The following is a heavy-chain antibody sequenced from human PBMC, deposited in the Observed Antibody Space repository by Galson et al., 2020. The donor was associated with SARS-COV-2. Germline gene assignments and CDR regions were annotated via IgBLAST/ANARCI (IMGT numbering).Heavy chain of an antibody. CDR2: IYYSGST. J-gene: IGHJ3*02. Sequence: SETLSLTCTVSGGSISSGGYYWRWIRQHPGKGLEWIGYIYYSGSTYYNPSLKSRVTISVDTSKNQFSLKLSSVPAADTAVYYWARARITMIVVNAFDIWGQGTMVTVSS. CDR1: GGSISSGGYY. V-gene: IGHV4-31*03. CDR3: ARARITMIVVNAFDI. D-gene: IGHD3-22*01.